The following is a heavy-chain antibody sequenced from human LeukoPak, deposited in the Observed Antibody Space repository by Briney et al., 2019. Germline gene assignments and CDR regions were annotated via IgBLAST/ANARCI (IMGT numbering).Heavy chain of an antibody. D-gene: IGHD5-18*01. J-gene: IGHJ2*01. Sequence: SETLSLTCTVSGGSISSYYWSWIRQPPGKGLEWIGYIYYSGSTNYNPSLKCRVTISVDTSKNQFSLKLSSVTAADTAVYYCARDRRYSYGLPYFDLWGRGTLVTVSS. CDR3: ARDRRYSYGLPYFDL. CDR2: IYYSGST. CDR1: GGSISSYY. V-gene: IGHV4-59*01.